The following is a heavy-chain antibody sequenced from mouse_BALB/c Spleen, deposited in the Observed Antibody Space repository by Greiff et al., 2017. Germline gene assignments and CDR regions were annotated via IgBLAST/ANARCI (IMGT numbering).Heavy chain of an antibody. CDR3: ARREDYYGSSYVGFAY. V-gene: IGHV1S135*01. CDR1: GYSFTGYT. J-gene: IGHJ3*01. CDR2: IDPYNGGT. Sequence: EVQLQQSGPELVKPGASMKISCKASGYSFTGYTMYWVKQSHGKSLEWIGYIDPYNGGTSYNQKFKGKATLTVDKSSSTAFMHLNSLTSEDSAVYYCARREDYYGSSYVGFAYWGQGTLVTVSA. D-gene: IGHD1-1*01.